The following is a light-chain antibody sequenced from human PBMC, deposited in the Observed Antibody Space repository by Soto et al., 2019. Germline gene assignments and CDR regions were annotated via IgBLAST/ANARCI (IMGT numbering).Light chain of an antibody. CDR3: QHYNSYSEA. V-gene: IGKV1-5*03. CDR2: KAS. J-gene: IGKJ1*01. Sequence: DIQMTQSPSPLSASIGDRVTIACRASQSLGSWLVWYQQKPGKAPKLLIYKASTLKSGVPSRFSGSGSGTEFTLTISSLQPDDFATYYCQHYNSYSEALGQGTKVNIK. CDR1: QSLGSW.